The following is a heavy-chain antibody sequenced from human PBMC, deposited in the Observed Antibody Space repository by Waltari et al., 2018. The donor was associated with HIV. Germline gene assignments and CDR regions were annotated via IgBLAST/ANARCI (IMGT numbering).Heavy chain of an antibody. V-gene: IGHV3-7*04. J-gene: IGHJ4*02. CDR1: GFTFSSYW. CDR3: ARGGFYGSGSKVN. CDR2: IKQDGSEK. D-gene: IGHD3-10*01. Sequence: EVQLVESGGGLVQPGGSLRLSCAASGFTFSSYWRGRVRQARGKGLEWVANIKQDGSEKYYVDSVNGRFTISRDNAENSLYLQMNSLRAEDTAVYYCARGGFYGSGSKVNWGQGTLVTVSS.